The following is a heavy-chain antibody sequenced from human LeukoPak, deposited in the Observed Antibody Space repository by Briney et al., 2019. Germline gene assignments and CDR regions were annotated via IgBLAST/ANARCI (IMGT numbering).Heavy chain of an antibody. CDR3: ARSAPGYSSSWYNY. CDR1: GFTFISYA. V-gene: IGHV3-64*01. CDR2: ISSNGGST. J-gene: IGHJ4*02. D-gene: IGHD6-13*01. Sequence: PGGSLRLSCAVSGFTFISYAMHWLRQAPGRGLEYVSAISSNGGSTYYANSVKGRFTISRDNSKNTPYLQMGSLRAEDMAVYYCARSAPGYSSSWYNYWGQGTLVTVSS.